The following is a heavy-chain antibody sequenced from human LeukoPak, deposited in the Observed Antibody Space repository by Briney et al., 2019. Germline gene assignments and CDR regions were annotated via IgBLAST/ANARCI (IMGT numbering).Heavy chain of an antibody. CDR3: ASFFWSGYPPRYFDL. V-gene: IGHV4-39*07. CDR1: GGSISSSSYY. CDR2: IYYSGST. Sequence: SETLSLTCTVSGGSISSSSYYWGWIRQPPGKGLEWIGSIYYSGSTYYNPSLKSRVTISVDTSKNQFSLKLSSVTAADTAVYYCASFFWSGYPPRYFDLWGRGTLVTVSS. D-gene: IGHD3-3*01. J-gene: IGHJ2*01.